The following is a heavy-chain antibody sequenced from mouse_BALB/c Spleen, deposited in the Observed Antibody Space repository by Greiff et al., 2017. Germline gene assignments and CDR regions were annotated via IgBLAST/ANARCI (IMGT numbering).Heavy chain of an antibody. CDR2: ISYSGST. J-gene: IGHJ3*01. CDR1: GDSITSGY. V-gene: IGHV3-8*02. Sequence: VQLKQSGPSLVKPSQTLSLTCSVTGDSITSGYWNWIRKFPGNKLEYMGYISYSGSTYYNPSLKSRISITRDTSKNQYYLQLNSVTTEDTATYYCATLGSSYEGFAYWGQGTLVTVSA. CDR3: ATLGSSYEGFAY. D-gene: IGHD1-1*01.